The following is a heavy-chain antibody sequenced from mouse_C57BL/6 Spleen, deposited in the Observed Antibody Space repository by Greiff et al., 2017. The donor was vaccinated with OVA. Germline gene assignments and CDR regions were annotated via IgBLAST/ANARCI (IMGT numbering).Heavy chain of an antibody. CDR2: IYPGDGDT. D-gene: IGHD2-3*01. V-gene: IGHV1-82*01. J-gene: IGHJ2*01. CDR1: GYAFSSSW. CDR3: ADGYYFDY. Sequence: QVQLQQSGPELVKPGASVKIFCKASGYAFSSSWMNWVKQRPGKGLEWIGRIYPGDGDTNYNGKFKGKATLTADKSSSTAYMQLSSLTSEDSAVYFCADGYYFDYWGQGTTLTVSS.